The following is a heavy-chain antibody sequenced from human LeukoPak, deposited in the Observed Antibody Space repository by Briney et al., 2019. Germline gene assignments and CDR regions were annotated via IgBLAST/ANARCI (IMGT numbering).Heavy chain of an antibody. V-gene: IGHV4-4*07. CDR3: ARESSYGYSIDY. CDR1: GGSISSYY. D-gene: IGHD5-18*01. Sequence: SETLSLTCTVSGGSISSYYWSWIRQPAWKELEWIGRIYTSGSTNYNLSLKSRVTMSVDTSKNQFSLKLSCVTAADTAVYYCARESSYGYSIDYWGQGTLVTVSS. CDR2: IYTSGST. J-gene: IGHJ4*02.